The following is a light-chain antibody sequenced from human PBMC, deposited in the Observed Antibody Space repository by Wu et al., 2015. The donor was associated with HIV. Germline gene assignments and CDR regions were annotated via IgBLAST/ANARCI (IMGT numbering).Light chain of an antibody. CDR1: QSVSSY. J-gene: IGKJ3*01. CDR2: DAS. CDR3: QQRSNWPPRFT. V-gene: IGKV3-11*01. Sequence: EIVLTQSPATLSLSPGERAXLSCRASQSVSSYLAWYQQKPGQAPRLLIYDASNRATGIPARFSGSGSGTDFTLTISSLEPEDFAVYYCQQRSNWPPRFTFGPGTKVDIK.